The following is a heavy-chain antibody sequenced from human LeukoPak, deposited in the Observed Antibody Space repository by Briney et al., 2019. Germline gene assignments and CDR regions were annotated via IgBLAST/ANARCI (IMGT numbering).Heavy chain of an antibody. CDR2: ISANGGET. V-gene: IGHV3-23*01. J-gene: IGHJ4*02. CDR1: GFTFSIYA. Sequence: PGGSLRLSCAASGFTFSIYAMNWVRQAPGKGLEWVSSISANGGETHYADSVKGRFTISRDNAKNTLYLQMDSLRDEDTAVYYCARALGGEGYDLSYWGQGAPVTVSS. D-gene: IGHD5-12*01. CDR3: ARALGGEGYDLSY.